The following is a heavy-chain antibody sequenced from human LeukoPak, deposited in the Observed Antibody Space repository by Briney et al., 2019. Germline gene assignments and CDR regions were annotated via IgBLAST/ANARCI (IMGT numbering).Heavy chain of an antibody. CDR1: GYTLTELS. J-gene: IGHJ6*03. Sequence: SVKVSCKVSGYTLTELSMHWVRQAPGQGLEWMGRIIPIFGTANYAQKFQGRVTITTDESTSTAYMELSSLRSEDTAVYYCARAIAFDYYYYYMDVWGKGTTVTVSS. CDR2: IIPIFGTA. D-gene: IGHD3-3*02. CDR3: ARAIAFDYYYYYMDV. V-gene: IGHV1-69*05.